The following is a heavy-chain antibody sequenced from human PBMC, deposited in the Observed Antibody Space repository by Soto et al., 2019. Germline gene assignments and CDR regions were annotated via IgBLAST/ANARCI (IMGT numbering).Heavy chain of an antibody. CDR2: IDPSDSYV. V-gene: IGHV5-10-1*01. CDR3: TRRANSSFYHFDF. D-gene: IGHD2-2*01. Sequence: HGESMKISCQASGYSFTAYWITWVRQMPGKGLEWMATIDPSDSYVDYSPSFRGHVTFSVDRSITTVYLQWNSLKASDSAMYFCTRRANSSFYHFDFWGQGALVTVS. J-gene: IGHJ4*02. CDR1: GYSFTAYW.